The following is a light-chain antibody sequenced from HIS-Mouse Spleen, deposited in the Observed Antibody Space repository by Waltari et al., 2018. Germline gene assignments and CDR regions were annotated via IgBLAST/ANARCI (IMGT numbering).Light chain of an antibody. Sequence: QSALTQPASVSGSPGQSITISCTGTSSDVGGYNYVSWYQQHPGKAPKLMIYDVSNRASGVSIRFSGSKSGNTASLTISGLQAEDEADYYCSSYTSSSTLVVFGGGTKLTVL. V-gene: IGLV2-14*03. CDR2: DVS. CDR1: SSDVGGYNY. J-gene: IGLJ2*01. CDR3: SSYTSSSTLVV.